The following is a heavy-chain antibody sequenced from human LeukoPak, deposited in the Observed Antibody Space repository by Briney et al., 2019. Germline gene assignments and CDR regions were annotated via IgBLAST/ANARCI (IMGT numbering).Heavy chain of an antibody. Sequence: GGSLRLSCAASGFALSNYNMNWVRQAPGKGLEWVSSVSTGSNYIYYADSVKGRFTISRDNDKNLLYLQMNSLRVEDTAVYYCARAIAVAGTVQFDLWGRGTLVTVSS. CDR2: VSTGSNYI. J-gene: IGHJ2*01. D-gene: IGHD6-19*01. CDR1: GFALSNYN. CDR3: ARAIAVAGTVQFDL. V-gene: IGHV3-21*01.